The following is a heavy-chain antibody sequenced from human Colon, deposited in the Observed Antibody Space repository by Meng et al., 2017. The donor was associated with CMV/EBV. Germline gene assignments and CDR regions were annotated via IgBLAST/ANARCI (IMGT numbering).Heavy chain of an antibody. V-gene: IGHV3-48*04. Sequence: GGSLRLSCAASGFTFSSYNMNWVRQAPGKGLEWVSYITISSSRISYADSVKGRFTISRDNAKESLYLQISNLRAEDTAVYYCARESQGLVPTTYFDYWGRGTLVTVSS. D-gene: IGHD6-19*01. CDR2: ITISSSRI. J-gene: IGHJ4*02. CDR3: ARESQGLVPTTYFDY. CDR1: GFTFSSYN.